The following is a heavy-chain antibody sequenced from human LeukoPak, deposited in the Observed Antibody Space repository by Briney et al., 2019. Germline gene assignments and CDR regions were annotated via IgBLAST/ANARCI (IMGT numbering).Heavy chain of an antibody. V-gene: IGHV4-59*08. CDR3: ARHGRDGFTIDY. D-gene: IGHD5-24*01. J-gene: IGHJ4*02. CDR2: IYFSGST. CDR1: GGSISSYY. Sequence: SETLSLTCTVSGGSISSYYWSWIRQPPGKGLEWIGYIYFSGSTNYNPSLKSRVTISVDASKNQFSLKLSSVTAADTAVYYCARHGRDGFTIDYWGQGTLVTVSS.